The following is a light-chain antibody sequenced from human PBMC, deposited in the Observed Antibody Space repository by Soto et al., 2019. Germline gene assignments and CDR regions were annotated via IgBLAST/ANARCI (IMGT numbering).Light chain of an antibody. Sequence: ENVLTQSPVTLSLSPGDRATLSCRASQSVRSYLAWYQHKPGQAPRLLISDASNRATGVPVRFSGSGSGTDFTLTISSLEPEDFAVYYCQQRYSGWTFGPGTKVEI. CDR3: QQRYSGWT. CDR2: DAS. CDR1: QSVRSY. V-gene: IGKV3-11*01. J-gene: IGKJ1*01.